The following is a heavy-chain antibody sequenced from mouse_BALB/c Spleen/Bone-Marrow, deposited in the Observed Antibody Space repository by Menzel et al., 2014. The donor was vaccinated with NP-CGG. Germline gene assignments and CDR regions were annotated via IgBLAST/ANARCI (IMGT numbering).Heavy chain of an antibody. V-gene: IGHV5-6*01. J-gene: IGHJ3*01. CDR2: INNGGTYT. Sequence: EVKVVDSGGDLVKPGGSLKLSCAASGFTFSSYGMSWVRQTLDKRLEWVATINNGGTYTYYPDSVKGRFTISRDNAKNTLYLQVSSLKSEDTAMYYCALNWDSAYWGQGTLVTVSA. CDR3: ALNWDSAY. D-gene: IGHD4-1*02. CDR1: GFTFSSYG.